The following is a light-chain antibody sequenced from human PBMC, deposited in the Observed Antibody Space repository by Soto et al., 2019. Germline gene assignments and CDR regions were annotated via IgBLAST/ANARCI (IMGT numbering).Light chain of an antibody. J-gene: IGKJ5*01. CDR1: QTVSRN. CDR3: QQYNNWPS. CDR2: DIS. V-gene: IGKV3-15*01. Sequence: ELVMTQSPSALSGSPGGGSTLSFRASQTVSRNLAWYQQRPGQAPRLLIYDISNRAAGVPARFSGSGSETEFTLTIRSLQSEDFAVYFCQQYNNWPSFGQGTRLEIK.